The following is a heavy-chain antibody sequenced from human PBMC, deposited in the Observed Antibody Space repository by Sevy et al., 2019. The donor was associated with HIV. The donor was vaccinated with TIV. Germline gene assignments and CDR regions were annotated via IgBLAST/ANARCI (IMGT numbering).Heavy chain of an antibody. V-gene: IGHV1-2*06. CDR3: AREAGSTYYGLLDY. Sequence: ASVKVSCKTFGYTFTDNYIHWVRQAPGQRLEWMGRFSPVSGGTKSAQQFQGRVTMTRDTSIGTAYMEVSRLTFDDTAVYYCAREAGSTYYGLLDYWGQGSLVTVSS. CDR1: GYTFTDNY. J-gene: IGHJ4*02. CDR2: FSPVSGGT. D-gene: IGHD1-26*01.